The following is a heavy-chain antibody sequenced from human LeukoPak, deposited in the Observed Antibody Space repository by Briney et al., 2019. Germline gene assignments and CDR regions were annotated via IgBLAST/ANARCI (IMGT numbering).Heavy chain of an antibody. J-gene: IGHJ5*02. Sequence: SETLSLTCTVSGYSISSGYYWGWIRQPPGKGLEWIGSVYHSGSTRFNPSLNSRVTMTVDTSRNQFSLKLNSVTAADTAMYYCARGTYAVFTWFDPWGPGTLVTVSS. CDR2: VYHSGST. CDR3: ARGTYAVFTWFDP. V-gene: IGHV4-38-2*02. D-gene: IGHD2-8*01. CDR1: GYSISSGYY.